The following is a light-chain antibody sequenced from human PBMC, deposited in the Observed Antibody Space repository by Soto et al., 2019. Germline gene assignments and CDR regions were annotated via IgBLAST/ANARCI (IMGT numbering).Light chain of an antibody. CDR3: QQYGSSRT. J-gene: IGKJ1*01. Sequence: EIVLTQSPGTLSLSPGERATLSRRASQSVSSSYLAWYQQKPGQAPRLLIYGASSRATGITDRFSGSGSGTDFTLTISRLEPEDFAVYYCQQYGSSRTFGQGTKVEIK. CDR1: QSVSSSY. V-gene: IGKV3-20*01. CDR2: GAS.